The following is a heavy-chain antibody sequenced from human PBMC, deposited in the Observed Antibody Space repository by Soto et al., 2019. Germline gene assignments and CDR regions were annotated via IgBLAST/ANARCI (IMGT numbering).Heavy chain of an antibody. CDR1: GFTFSSYA. CDR3: AILSAAGTQVDY. CDR2: ISGSGGST. J-gene: IGHJ4*02. Sequence: GGSLRLSCAASGFTFSSYAMSWVRQAPGKGLEWVSAISGSGGSTYYADSVKGRFTISRDNSKNTLYLQMNSLRAEDTAVYYCAILSAAGTQVDYWGQGTLVTVSS. D-gene: IGHD6-13*01. V-gene: IGHV3-23*01.